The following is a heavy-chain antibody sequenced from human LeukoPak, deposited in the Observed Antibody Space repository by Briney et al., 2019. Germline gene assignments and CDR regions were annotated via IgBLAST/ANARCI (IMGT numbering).Heavy chain of an antibody. V-gene: IGHV1-18*01. CDR2: VSAYADNT. Sequence: GASVKVSCKASGYNFFSYGITWVRQAPGQGLEWMGWVSAYADNTNYVQKFQGRVTMTTDTSTSTAYMELRSLRSDDTAVYYCARDSAAIVVVPAAIYDYWGQGTLVTVSS. D-gene: IGHD2-2*02. CDR3: ARDSAAIVVVPAAIYDY. CDR1: GYNFFSYG. J-gene: IGHJ4*02.